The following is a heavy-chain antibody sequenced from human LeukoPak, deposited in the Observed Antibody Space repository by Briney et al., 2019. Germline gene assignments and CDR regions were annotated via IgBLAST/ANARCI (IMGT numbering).Heavy chain of an antibody. V-gene: IGHV3-23*01. Sequence: PGGSLRLSCVASGFTFSSYAMTWVRQAPGKGLEWVAFIIYSGGSIYSANSVKGRCTISRDNSKNTLFLQMSSLRAEDKAIYYCAKISGSGTYNNYPDYWGQGTLVTVSS. CDR1: GFTFSSYA. CDR2: IIYSGGSI. CDR3: AKISGSGTYNNYPDY. J-gene: IGHJ4*02. D-gene: IGHD3-10*01.